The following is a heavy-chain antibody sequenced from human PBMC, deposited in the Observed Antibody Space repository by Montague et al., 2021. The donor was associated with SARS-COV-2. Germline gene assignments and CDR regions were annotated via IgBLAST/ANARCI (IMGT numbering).Heavy chain of an antibody. Sequence: SETLSLTCTVSGGSISSDYWSWIRQPPGKGLEWIWYIYYSGSTNYNPSLKSRVTIPVDTSKNKFSLKLSSVTAADTAVYYCARVFPRWLQFAHYFDYWGQGTLVTVSS. J-gene: IGHJ4*02. CDR3: ARVFPRWLQFAHYFDY. D-gene: IGHD5-24*01. CDR1: GGSISSDY. CDR2: IYYSGST. V-gene: IGHV4-59*01.